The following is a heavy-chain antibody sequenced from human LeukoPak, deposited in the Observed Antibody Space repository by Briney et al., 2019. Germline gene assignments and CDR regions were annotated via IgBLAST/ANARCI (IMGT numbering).Heavy chain of an antibody. V-gene: IGHV4-59*11. CDR2: IYYSGST. J-gene: IGHJ4*02. CDR3: ARSYYYERSGSRHYYSDS. D-gene: IGHD3-22*01. CDR1: GGSISNHY. Sequence: PSETLSLTCTVSGGSISNHYWNWIRQPPGKGLEWIGHIYYSGSTNYNPSPTSRVTISVDRSKTQFSLNLSSVTAADPAVYYCARSYYYERSGSRHYYSDSWGQGTLVTVSS.